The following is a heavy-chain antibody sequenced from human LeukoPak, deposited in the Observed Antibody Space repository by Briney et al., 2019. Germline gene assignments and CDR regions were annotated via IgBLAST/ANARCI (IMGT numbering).Heavy chain of an antibody. CDR1: GFTFSSYS. J-gene: IGHJ4*02. Sequence: GGSLRLSCAASGFTFSSYSMNWVRQAPGKGLEWVSSISSSSSYIYYADSVKGRFAISRDNAKNSLYLQMNSLRAEDTAVYYCARVPGYSSSWSDYWGQGTLVTVSS. D-gene: IGHD6-13*01. CDR3: ARVPGYSSSWSDY. CDR2: ISSSSSYI. V-gene: IGHV3-21*01.